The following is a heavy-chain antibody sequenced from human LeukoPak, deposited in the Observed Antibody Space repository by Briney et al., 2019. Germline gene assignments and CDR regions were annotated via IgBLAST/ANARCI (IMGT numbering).Heavy chain of an antibody. CDR3: SRAVMVAVAGGRFDR. D-gene: IGHD6-19*01. CDR1: SCSISNGGYY. CDR2: IYYSRSS. V-gene: IGHV4-39*07. Sequence: KPSETLSLTCTVSSCSISNGGYYWVWIRQPPGKGLEWIGSIYYSRSSYYNPSLTSRLTISVDTSNNQFSLKLSSVTAADTAVYYCSRAVMVAVAGGRFDRWGQGTLVTVSS. J-gene: IGHJ4*02.